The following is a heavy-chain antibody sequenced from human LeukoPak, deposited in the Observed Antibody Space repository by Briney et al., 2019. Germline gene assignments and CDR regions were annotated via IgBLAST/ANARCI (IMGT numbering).Heavy chain of an antibody. D-gene: IGHD1-20*01. CDR3: ARSWIGITGTRRAFDY. J-gene: IGHJ4*02. Sequence: PSQTLSLTCTVSGGSISSGSYYWSWTRQPAGKGLEWIGRIYTSGRTNYNPFLKSRVTISVDTSKNQFSLKLSSVTAADTAVYYCARSWIGITGTRRAFDYWGQGTLVTVSS. CDR2: IYTSGRT. CDR1: GGSISSGSYY. V-gene: IGHV4-61*02.